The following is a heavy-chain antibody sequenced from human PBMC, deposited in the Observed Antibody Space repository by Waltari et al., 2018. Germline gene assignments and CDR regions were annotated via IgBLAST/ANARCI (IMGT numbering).Heavy chain of an antibody. V-gene: IGHV3-23*04. CDR3: AKRRVVVIASRSWSFHY. CDR1: GFTFSSYA. Sequence: EVQLVESGGGLVQPGGSLRLSCAASGFTFSSYAMSWVRQAPGKGLEWVSAISGSGGSTYYADSVKGRFTISRDNSKNTLYLQMNSLRAEDTAVYYCAKRRVVVIASRSWSFHYWGQGTLVTVSS. D-gene: IGHD2-21*01. J-gene: IGHJ4*02. CDR2: ISGSGGST.